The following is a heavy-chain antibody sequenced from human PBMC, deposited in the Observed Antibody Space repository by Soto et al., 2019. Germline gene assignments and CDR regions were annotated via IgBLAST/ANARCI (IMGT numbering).Heavy chain of an antibody. V-gene: IGHV4-39*01. D-gene: IGHD3-22*01. J-gene: IGHJ5*02. CDR1: GGSILDSTYY. CDR3: ARQASGYYYGWFDP. CDR2: IFYSGGT. Sequence: QLLLQESGPGLVKPSETLSLTCTVSGGSILDSTYYWAWIRQSPGKGLEWIGTIFYSGGTFYTPSSKSRVTMSVETSNKQFSLKLSTVTAADTAVYYCARQASGYYYGWFDPWGQGTLVTVSS.